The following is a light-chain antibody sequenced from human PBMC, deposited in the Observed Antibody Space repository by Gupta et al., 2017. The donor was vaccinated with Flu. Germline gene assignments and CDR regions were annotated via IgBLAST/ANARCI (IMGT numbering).Light chain of an antibody. CDR2: KAS. V-gene: IGKV1-5*03. CDR1: QSISSW. J-gene: IGKJ1*01. CDR3: QQYNSYSWT. Sequence: PSTLSASVGDRVTITCRASQSISSWLAWYQQKPGKAPKLLIYKASSLESGVPARFSGSGSGTEFTLTISSLQPDDFATYYCQQYNSYSWTFGQGTKVEIK.